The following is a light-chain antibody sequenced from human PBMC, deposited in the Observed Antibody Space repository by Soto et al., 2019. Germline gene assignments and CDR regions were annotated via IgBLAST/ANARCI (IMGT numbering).Light chain of an antibody. J-gene: IGKJ4*01. CDR1: QSVSSN. V-gene: IGKV3-15*01. CDR3: QQYENWPLT. Sequence: EIVMTQSPATLSVSPGERATLSCRASQSVSSNLAWYQRKPGQAPRLLIYDASTRATGLPARFSGSGSGTEFTLTISSLQSEDFAVYYCQQYENWPLTFGGGTKVEIK. CDR2: DAS.